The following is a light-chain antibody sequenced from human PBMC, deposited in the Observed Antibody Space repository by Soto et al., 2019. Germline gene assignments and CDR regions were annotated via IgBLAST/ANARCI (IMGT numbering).Light chain of an antibody. V-gene: IGKV1-5*03. CDR3: QQYHNYYT. Sequence: DIQMTQSPSTLSASVGDRVTITCRASQSISNWLAWYQQKPGKAPEVLIHKASSLESGVPSRFSGSGSGTEFTLTISSLQPDDFATYYCQQYHNYYTFGQGTKLEIK. CDR2: KAS. J-gene: IGKJ2*01. CDR1: QSISNW.